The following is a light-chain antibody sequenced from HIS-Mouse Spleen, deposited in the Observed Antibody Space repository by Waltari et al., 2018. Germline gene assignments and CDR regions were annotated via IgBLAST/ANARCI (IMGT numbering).Light chain of an antibody. V-gene: IGLV7-46*01. Sequence: QAVETQEPSLTVSPGGTVTLTCGSSTGAVTSGHYPYWFQQKPGQAPRTLIYDTSNKHSWTPARFSGSLLGGKAALTLSGAQPEDEADYYCSSYTSSSTPYVFGTGTKVTVL. CDR1: TGAVTSGHY. CDR2: DTS. CDR3: SSYTSSSTPYV. J-gene: IGLJ1*01.